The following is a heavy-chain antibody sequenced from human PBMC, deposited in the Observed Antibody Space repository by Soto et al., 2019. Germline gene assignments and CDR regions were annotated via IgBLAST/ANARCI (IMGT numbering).Heavy chain of an antibody. D-gene: IGHD2-21*01. CDR3: AKEGGGCPQTDY. CDR2: ISGSGGST. J-gene: IGHJ4*02. CDR1: GFTFSSYA. V-gene: IGHV3-23*01. Sequence: EVQLLESGGGLVQPGGSLRLSCGASGFTFSSYAMSWVRQAPGKGLEWVSAISGSGGSTYYADSVKGRFTISRDNSKNTLYLQMNSLTAEETAVSYCAKEGGGCPQTDYCGQGTLVTVSS.